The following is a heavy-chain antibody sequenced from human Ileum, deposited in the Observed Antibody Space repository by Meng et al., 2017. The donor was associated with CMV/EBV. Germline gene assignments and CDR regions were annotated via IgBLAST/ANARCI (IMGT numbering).Heavy chain of an antibody. CDR3: ATRRTPYGYYEYFQH. D-gene: IGHD4-17*01. J-gene: IGHJ1*01. CDR1: GGCFWADE. V-gene: IGHV4-34*01. Sequence: LLQQWVEGLLNRSVRLYLTFTVYGGCFWADECYCSRQPPRRWLEWMGEIEHIGGINYNSSLKSLITISVDTSENQFSLKLSSVTAAYTAVYYCATRRTPYGYYEYFQHWGQGTLVTVSS. CDR2: IEHIGGI.